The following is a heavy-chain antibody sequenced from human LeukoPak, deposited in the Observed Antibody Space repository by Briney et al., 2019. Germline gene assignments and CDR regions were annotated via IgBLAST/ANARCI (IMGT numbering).Heavy chain of an antibody. CDR1: GYTFTSYG. J-gene: IGHJ6*02. CDR3: AREQLAAAGYYYYGMDV. V-gene: IGHV1-18*01. CDR2: ISAYNGNT. D-gene: IGHD6-13*01. Sequence: ASVKVSCKASGYTFTSYGISWVRQAPGQGLEWMGWISAYNGNTNYAQKLQGRVTMTTDTSTSTAYTELRSLRSDDTAVYYCAREQLAAAGYYYYGMDVWGQGTTVTVSS.